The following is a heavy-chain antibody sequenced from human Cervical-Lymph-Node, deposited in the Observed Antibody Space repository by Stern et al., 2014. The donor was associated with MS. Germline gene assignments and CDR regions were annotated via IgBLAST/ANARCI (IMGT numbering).Heavy chain of an antibody. CDR1: GYSFTANW. CDR3: ARDYGDYAFDY. D-gene: IGHD4-17*01. Sequence: EVQLVESGAEVKKPGESLKISCKGSGYSFTANWIAWARQMPGKRLEWMGFIYPGDSDPRYSPSFQGQVTISADKSISTAYLQWSSLKASDTAMYYCARDYGDYAFDYWGQGTLVTVSS. CDR2: IYPGDSDP. J-gene: IGHJ4*02. V-gene: IGHV5-51*01.